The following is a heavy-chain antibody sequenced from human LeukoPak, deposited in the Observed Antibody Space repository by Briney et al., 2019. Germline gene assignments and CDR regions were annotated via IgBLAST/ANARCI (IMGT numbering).Heavy chain of an antibody. V-gene: IGHV1-69*04. CDR1: GGTFSSYA. J-gene: IGHJ5*02. CDR2: IIPILGIA. D-gene: IGHD6-13*01. Sequence: GASVKVSCKASGGTFSSYAISWVRQAPGQGLEWMGRIIPILGIANYAQKFQGRVTITADKSTSTAYMELSSLRSEDTAVYYCARDDGSSWYEGYNWFDPWGQGTLVTVSS. CDR3: ARDDGSSWYEGYNWFDP.